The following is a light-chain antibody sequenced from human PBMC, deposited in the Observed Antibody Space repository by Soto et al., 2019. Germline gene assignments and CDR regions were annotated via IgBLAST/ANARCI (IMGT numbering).Light chain of an antibody. CDR1: QSVSSN. Sequence: EMVMTQSPATLSVSPGERATLSCRASQSVSSNLAWYQQNPGQAPRLLIYDASTRATGVPARFSGSGSGTEFTLTISSLQSEDFAVYHCQHYNSWPRAFGQGTKVESK. CDR2: DAS. J-gene: IGKJ1*01. V-gene: IGKV3-15*01. CDR3: QHYNSWPRA.